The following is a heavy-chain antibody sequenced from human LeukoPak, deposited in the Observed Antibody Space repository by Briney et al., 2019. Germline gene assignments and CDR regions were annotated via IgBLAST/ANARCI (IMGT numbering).Heavy chain of an antibody. Sequence: ASVKVSCKVSGYTFTDYYMHWVQQAPGKGLEWMGLVDPEDGETIYAERFQGRVTITADTSTDTAYMELSSLRSEDTAVYYCATDGEMNYFDYWGQRTLVTVSS. J-gene: IGHJ4*02. CDR3: ATDGEMNYFDY. CDR1: GYTFTDYY. D-gene: IGHD7-27*01. CDR2: VDPEDGET. V-gene: IGHV1-69-2*01.